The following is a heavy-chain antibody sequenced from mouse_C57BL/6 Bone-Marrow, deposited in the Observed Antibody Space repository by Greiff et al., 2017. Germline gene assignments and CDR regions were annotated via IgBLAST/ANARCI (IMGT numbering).Heavy chain of an antibody. Sequence: EVKLVESGGDLVKPGGSLKLSCAASGFTFSSYGMSWVRQTPDKRLEWVATISSGGSYTYYPDSVKGRFTISRDNAKNTLYLQMSSLKSEDTAMYYCASHLLGDYWGQGTTLTVSS. CDR3: ASHLLGDY. CDR2: ISSGGSYT. J-gene: IGHJ2*01. CDR1: GFTFSSYG. D-gene: IGHD2-1*01. V-gene: IGHV5-6*01.